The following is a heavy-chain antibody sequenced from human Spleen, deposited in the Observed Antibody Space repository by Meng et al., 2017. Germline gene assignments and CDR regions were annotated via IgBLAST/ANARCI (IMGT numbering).Heavy chain of an antibody. CDR2: ISYDESIK. Sequence: GGSLRLSCAASGFTFSNSDMNWVHQAPGKGLEWVTVISYDESIKYYADSVKGRFTISRDNAKNSLYLQMNSLRAEDTAVYYCARDPTVTTYFDYWGQGTLVTVSS. CDR1: GFTFSNSD. D-gene: IGHD4-17*01. V-gene: IGHV3-30*07. J-gene: IGHJ4*02. CDR3: ARDPTVTTYFDY.